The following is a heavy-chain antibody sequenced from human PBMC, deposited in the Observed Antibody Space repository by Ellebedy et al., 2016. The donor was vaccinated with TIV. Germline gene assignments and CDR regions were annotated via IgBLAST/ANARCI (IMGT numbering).Heavy chain of an antibody. D-gene: IGHD6-13*01. CDR1: GYTLTELS. Sequence: AASVKVSCKVSGYTLTELSMHWVRQAPGKGLEWMGGFDPEDGETIYAQKFQGRVTMTEDTSTDTAYMELSSLRSEDTAVYYCATEGSQLSSYWYFDLWGRGTLVTVSS. V-gene: IGHV1-24*01. J-gene: IGHJ2*01. CDR2: FDPEDGET. CDR3: ATEGSQLSSYWYFDL.